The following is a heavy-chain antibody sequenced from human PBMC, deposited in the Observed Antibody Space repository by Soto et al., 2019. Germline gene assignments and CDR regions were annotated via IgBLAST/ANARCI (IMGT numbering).Heavy chain of an antibody. D-gene: IGHD1-26*01. Sequence: QVQFVQSGAEVKKPGASVNLSCKASGYTFTSLYMHWVRQAPGQGLEWMGIINPSGDITSYAQNFHGRTTVNRETSTRTVFMEISSLRSEDTAMYYCARDGSRLNRPLDSCGQGTLVTVSS. J-gene: IGHJ4*02. CDR3: ARDGSRLNRPLDS. CDR2: INPSGDIT. V-gene: IGHV1-46*01. CDR1: GYTFTSLY.